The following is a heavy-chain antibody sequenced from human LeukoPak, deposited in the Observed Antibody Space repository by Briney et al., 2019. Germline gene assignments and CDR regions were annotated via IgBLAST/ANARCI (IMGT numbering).Heavy chain of an antibody. V-gene: IGHV5-51*01. CDR1: GYSFTSYW. Sequence: GESLKISCKGSGYSFTSYWIGWVRQMPGKGLEWMGIIYPGDSDTRYSPPFQGQVTISADKSINTAYLQWSSLKASDTAMYYCARSPKLNYDILTGYYADYWGQGTLVTVSS. CDR3: ARSPKLNYDILTGYYADY. CDR2: IYPGDSDT. J-gene: IGHJ4*02. D-gene: IGHD3-9*01.